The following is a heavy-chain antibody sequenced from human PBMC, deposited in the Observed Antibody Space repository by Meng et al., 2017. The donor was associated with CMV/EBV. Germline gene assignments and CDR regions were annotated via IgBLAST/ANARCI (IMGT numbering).Heavy chain of an antibody. CDR3: ARDHLYDFWSGYYDYYYYGMDV. Sequence: ASVKVSCKASGYTFTSYYMHCVRQAPGQGLEWMGIINPSGGSTSYAQKFQGRVTMTRDTSTSTVYMELSSLRSEDTAVYYCARDHLYDFWSGYYDYYYYGMDVWGQGTTVTVSS. J-gene: IGHJ6*02. CDR2: INPSGGST. D-gene: IGHD3-3*01. V-gene: IGHV1-46*01. CDR1: GYTFTSYY.